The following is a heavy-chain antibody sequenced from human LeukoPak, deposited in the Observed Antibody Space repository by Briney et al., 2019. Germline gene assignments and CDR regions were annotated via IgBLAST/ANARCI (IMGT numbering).Heavy chain of an antibody. CDR1: GYTFTSYY. D-gene: IGHD4-17*01. CDR2: INPNSGGT. Sequence: ASVKVSCKASGYTFTSYYMHWVRQAPGQGLEWMGWINPNSGGTNYAQKFQGRVTMTRDTSISTAYMELSRLRSDDTAVYYCARMPMTTVTGWFDPWGQGTLVTVSS. J-gene: IGHJ5*02. CDR3: ARMPMTTVTGWFDP. V-gene: IGHV1-2*02.